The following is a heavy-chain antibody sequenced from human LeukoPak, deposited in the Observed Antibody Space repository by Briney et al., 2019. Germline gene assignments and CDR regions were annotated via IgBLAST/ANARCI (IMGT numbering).Heavy chain of an antibody. Sequence: PGGSPRLSCAASGFTFDDYAMHWVRQAPGKGQEWVSGISWNSGSIGYADSVKGRFTISRDNAKNSLYLQMNSLRAEDTALYYCAKGRYYYGSGLEYWGQGTLVTVSS. J-gene: IGHJ4*02. D-gene: IGHD3-10*01. V-gene: IGHV3-9*01. CDR2: ISWNSGSI. CDR1: GFTFDDYA. CDR3: AKGRYYYGSGLEY.